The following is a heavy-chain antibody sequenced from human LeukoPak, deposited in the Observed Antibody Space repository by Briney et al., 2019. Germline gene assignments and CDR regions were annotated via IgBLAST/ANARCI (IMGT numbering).Heavy chain of an antibody. V-gene: IGHV4-34*01. CDR1: GGSFSGYY. Sequence: SETLSLTCAVYGGSFSGYYWSWIRQPPRKGLEWIGEINHSGSTNYNPSLKSRVTISVDTSKNQFSLKLSSVTAADTAVYYCARSTGDYIDAFDIWGQGTMVTVSS. CDR3: ARSTGDYIDAFDI. CDR2: INHSGST. J-gene: IGHJ3*02. D-gene: IGHD4-17*01.